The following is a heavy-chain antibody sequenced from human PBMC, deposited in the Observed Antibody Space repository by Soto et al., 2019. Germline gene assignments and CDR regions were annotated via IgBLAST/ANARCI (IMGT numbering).Heavy chain of an antibody. Sequence: QLQLQESGPGLVKPSETLSLTCTVSVGSVSISTYYWGWVRQPLGQGLEWIGSIYYSGTAFHNPSLKSRVTISVDTCKNQFSLKLTSVTAADTAVYYCARHTWGRQRGWFDPWGQGTLVIVSS. CDR3: ARHTWGRQRGWFDP. D-gene: IGHD2-2*01. CDR2: IYYSGTA. J-gene: IGHJ5*02. CDR1: VGSVSISTYY. V-gene: IGHV4-39*01.